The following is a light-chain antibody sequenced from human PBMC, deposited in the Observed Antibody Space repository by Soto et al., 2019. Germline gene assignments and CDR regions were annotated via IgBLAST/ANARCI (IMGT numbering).Light chain of an antibody. CDR3: QQRSNWPPWT. CDR2: DAS. V-gene: IGKV3-11*01. J-gene: IGKJ1*01. CDR1: QSVSSY. Sequence: EIVLTQSPATLSLSPGERATLSCRASQSVSSYLAWYQQKPGQAPRLLIYDASNRATGIPARFSCSGSGTAFTLTISSLEPEDFAVYYWQQRSNWPPWTFGQGTKVEIK.